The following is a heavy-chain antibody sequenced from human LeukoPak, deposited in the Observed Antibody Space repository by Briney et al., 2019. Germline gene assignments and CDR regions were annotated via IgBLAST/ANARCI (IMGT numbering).Heavy chain of an antibody. V-gene: IGHV4-59*01. CDR3: ARVDSYRFDY. Sequence: SETLSLTCTVSGGSISSYYWSWIRQPPVKGLEWIGYIYYSGSTNYNPSLKSRVTISVDTSKNQFSLKLSSVTAADTAVYYCARVDSYRFDYWGQGTLVTVSS. D-gene: IGHD5-18*01. J-gene: IGHJ4*02. CDR1: GGSISSYY. CDR2: IYYSGST.